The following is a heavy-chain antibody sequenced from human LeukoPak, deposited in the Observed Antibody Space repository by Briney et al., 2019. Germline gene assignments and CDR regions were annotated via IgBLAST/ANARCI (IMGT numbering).Heavy chain of an antibody. D-gene: IGHD2-15*01. V-gene: IGHV4-59*01. CDR3: ARVYCSGGSCSFDP. Sequence: SETLSLTCTVSGGSISSYYWSWIRQPPGKGLEWIGYIYYSGSTNYNPSLKSRVTISVDTSKNQFSLKLSSVTAADTAVYYCARVYCSGGSCSFDPWGQGTLVTGSS. J-gene: IGHJ5*02. CDR1: GGSISSYY. CDR2: IYYSGST.